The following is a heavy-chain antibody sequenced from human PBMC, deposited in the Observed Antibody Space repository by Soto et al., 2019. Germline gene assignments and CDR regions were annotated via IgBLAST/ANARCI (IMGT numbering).Heavy chain of an antibody. CDR1: GYTFTGYY. CDR3: ARDGVGATAFFGYLDY. V-gene: IGHV1-2*04. J-gene: IGHJ4*02. D-gene: IGHD1-26*01. CDR2: INPNSGGT. Sequence: ASVKVSCKASGYTFTGYYMHWVRQAPGQGLEWMGWINPNSGGTNYAQKFQGWVTISRDNSKNTLYLQMNSLRAEDTAVYYCARDGVGATAFFGYLDYWGQGALVTVSS.